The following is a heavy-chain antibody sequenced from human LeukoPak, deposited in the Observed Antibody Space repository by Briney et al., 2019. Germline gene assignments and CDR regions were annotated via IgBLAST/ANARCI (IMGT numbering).Heavy chain of an antibody. J-gene: IGHJ3*02. D-gene: IGHD3-9*01. CDR3: AKASDILTGYYWHGAFDI. V-gene: IGHV1-8*01. CDR1: GYTFINYD. Sequence: ASVKVSCKASGYTFINYDINWVRQATGQGLEWMGWMNPNSGNRGYAQKFQGRVTITMNTAITTAYMELNSLRAEDTALYYCAKASDILTGYYWHGAFDIWGQGTMVTVSS. CDR2: MNPNSGNR.